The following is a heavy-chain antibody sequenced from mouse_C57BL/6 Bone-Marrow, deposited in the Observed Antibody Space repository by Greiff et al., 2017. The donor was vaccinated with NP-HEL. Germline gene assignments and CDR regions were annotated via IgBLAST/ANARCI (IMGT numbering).Heavy chain of an antibody. J-gene: IGHJ1*03. V-gene: IGHV5-9-1*02. CDR3: TRKGNYYGSSWSDWYFDV. Sequence: EVQVVESGEGLVKPGGSLKLSCAASGFTFSSYSMSWVRQTPEKRLEWVAYISSGGDYIYYADTVKGRFTISRDNARNTLYLQMSSLKSEDTAMYYCTRKGNYYGSSWSDWYFDVWGTGTTVTVSS. CDR2: ISSGGDYI. CDR1: GFTFSSYS. D-gene: IGHD1-1*01.